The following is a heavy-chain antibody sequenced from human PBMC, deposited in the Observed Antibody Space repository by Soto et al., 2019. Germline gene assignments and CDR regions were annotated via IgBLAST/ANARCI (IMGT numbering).Heavy chain of an antibody. J-gene: IGHJ6*02. CDR3: AESGDYYGMDV. CDR1: GFTVSSNY. V-gene: IGHV3-66*01. Sequence: EVQLVESGGGLVQPGGSLRLSCAASGFTVSSNYMSWVRQAPGRGLEWVSVIYSGGSTYYADSVKGRFTISRDNSKTTLYLQMNSLSAEDTAVYYCAESGDYYGMDVWGQGTPVTVSS. CDR2: IYSGGST.